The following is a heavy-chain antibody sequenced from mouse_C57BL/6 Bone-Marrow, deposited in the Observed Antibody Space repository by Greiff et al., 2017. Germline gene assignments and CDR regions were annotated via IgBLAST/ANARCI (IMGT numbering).Heavy chain of an antibody. Sequence: VKLMESGPELVKPGASVKISCKASGYAFSSSWMNWVKQRPGKGLEWIGRIYPGDGDTNYNGKFKGKATLTADKSSSTAYMQLSSLTSEDSAVYFCARDTTVVAVDYWGQGTTLTVSS. J-gene: IGHJ2*01. CDR2: IYPGDGDT. CDR1: GYAFSSSW. CDR3: ARDTTVVAVDY. V-gene: IGHV1-82*01. D-gene: IGHD1-1*01.